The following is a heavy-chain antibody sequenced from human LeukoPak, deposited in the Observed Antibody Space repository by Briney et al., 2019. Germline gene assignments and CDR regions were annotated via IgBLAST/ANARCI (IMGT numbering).Heavy chain of an antibody. J-gene: IGHJ4*02. CDR3: ARVGDVGPFDY. CDR2: MSSNGGTT. Sequence: GGSLRLSCAASGFTFSSYAMHWVRQAPEKGLEYVSAMSSNGGTTDYANSVKGRFTISRDNSKNTLYLQMGSLRAEDMAVYYCARVGDVGPFDYWGQGTLVTVSS. D-gene: IGHD1-26*01. V-gene: IGHV3-64*01. CDR1: GFTFSSYA.